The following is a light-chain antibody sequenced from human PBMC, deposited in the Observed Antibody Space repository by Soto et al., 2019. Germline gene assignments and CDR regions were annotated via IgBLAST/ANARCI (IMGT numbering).Light chain of an antibody. V-gene: IGKV4-1*01. CDR3: QQYLSTPQT. Sequence: DIVMTQSPDSLAASLGERATINCKPSQSVLYNSNNMNYLAWYQQKPGQPPKLLISWASTRESGVPDRFSGSGSGTDFSLTINSLQAEDVAVYYCQQYLSTPQTFGQGTKVEIQ. J-gene: IGKJ1*01. CDR2: WAS. CDR1: QSVLYNSNNMNY.